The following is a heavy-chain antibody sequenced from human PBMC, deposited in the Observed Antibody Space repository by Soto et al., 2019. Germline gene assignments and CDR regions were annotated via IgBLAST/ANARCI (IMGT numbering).Heavy chain of an antibody. CDR2: ISGSGGST. Sequence: GGSLRHSCAASGFTFSIYAMSWVRQAPGKGLEWVSAISGSGGSTYYADSVKGRFTISRDNSKNTLYLQMNSLRAEDTAVYYCAKDGHYDSSGSNFDYWGQGTLVTVSS. D-gene: IGHD3-22*01. J-gene: IGHJ4*02. CDR3: AKDGHYDSSGSNFDY. CDR1: GFTFSIYA. V-gene: IGHV3-23*01.